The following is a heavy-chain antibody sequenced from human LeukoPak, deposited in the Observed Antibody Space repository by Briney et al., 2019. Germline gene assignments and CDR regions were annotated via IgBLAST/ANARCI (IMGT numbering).Heavy chain of an antibody. Sequence: ASVKVSCKASGGTFSSYAISWVRQAPGQGLEWMGGIIPIFGTANYAQKFQGRVTITADESTSTAYMELSSLRSEDTAVYYCARDAVEMATIDYYYYGMDVWGQGTTVTVSS. V-gene: IGHV1-69*01. CDR2: IIPIFGTA. J-gene: IGHJ6*02. D-gene: IGHD5-24*01. CDR3: ARDAVEMATIDYYYYGMDV. CDR1: GGTFSSYA.